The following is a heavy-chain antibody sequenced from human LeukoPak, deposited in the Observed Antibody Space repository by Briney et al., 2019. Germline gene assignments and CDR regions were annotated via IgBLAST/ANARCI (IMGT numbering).Heavy chain of an antibody. Sequence: PGGSLRLSCAASGFTFSSYGMHWVRQAPGKGLEWVAFIRYDGSNKYYADSVKGRFTISRDNSKNTLYLQMNSLRAEDTAVYYCAKDRGREQWLVSFGLDYWGQGTLVTVSS. CDR1: GFTFSSYG. V-gene: IGHV3-30*02. J-gene: IGHJ4*02. CDR3: AKDRGREQWLVSFGLDY. D-gene: IGHD6-19*01. CDR2: IRYDGSNK.